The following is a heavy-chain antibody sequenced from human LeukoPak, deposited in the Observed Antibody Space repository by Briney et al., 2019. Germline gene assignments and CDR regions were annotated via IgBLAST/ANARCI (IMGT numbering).Heavy chain of an antibody. CDR1: GFSIGPYW. V-gene: IGHV3-7*01. CDR3: ARTQLNGSRAP. CDR2: INQDGSGK. Sequence: PGGSLRLSCAASGFSIGPYWMTWARQAPGKGLEWVANINQDGSGKFYVDSVKGRFTISRDNAKNSLYLQMNGLRADDTAVYYCARTQLNGSRAPWGQGTLVTVSS. J-gene: IGHJ5*02. D-gene: IGHD3-10*01.